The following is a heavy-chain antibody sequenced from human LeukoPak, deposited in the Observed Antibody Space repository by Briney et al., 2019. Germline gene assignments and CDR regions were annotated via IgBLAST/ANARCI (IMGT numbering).Heavy chain of an antibody. Sequence: GGSLRLSCAASGFNFSSYGMHWVRQAPGKGLEWVAFIRYDGNNKYYADSVKGRFTISRDNSKNTLYVQMNSLRAEDTAVYYCARGRVGATGVDYYYYYMDVWGKGTTVTVSS. D-gene: IGHD1-26*01. V-gene: IGHV3-30*02. J-gene: IGHJ6*03. CDR1: GFNFSSYG. CDR3: ARGRVGATGVDYYYYYMDV. CDR2: IRYDGNNK.